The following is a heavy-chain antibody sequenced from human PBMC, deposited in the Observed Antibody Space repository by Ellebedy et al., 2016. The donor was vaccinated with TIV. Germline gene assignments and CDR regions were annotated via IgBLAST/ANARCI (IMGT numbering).Heavy chain of an antibody. V-gene: IGHV3-33*08. Sequence: PGGSLRLSCGASGFSFSNYGMNWVRQAPGKGLEWVAVIWHNGSVDNYADSVKGRFTVSRDNSKNTLYRQINSLRAEDTDVYHCARDFSSSWYWGLHYWGQGTLVTVSS. J-gene: IGHJ4*02. CDR3: ARDFSSSWYWGLHY. CDR1: GFSFSNYG. D-gene: IGHD6-13*01. CDR2: IWHNGSVD.